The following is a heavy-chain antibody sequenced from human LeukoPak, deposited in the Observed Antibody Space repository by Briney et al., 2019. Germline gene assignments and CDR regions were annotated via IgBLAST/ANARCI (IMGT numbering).Heavy chain of an antibody. V-gene: IGHV3-21*01. CDR3: ARDCWRAAPGTCFDY. D-gene: IGHD6-13*01. J-gene: IGHJ4*02. CDR1: GFTFSSYS. Sequence: GGSLRLSCAASGFTFSSYSMNWVRQAPGKGLEWVSSISSSSSYIYYADSVKGRFTISRDNAKNSLYLQMNSLRAEDTAVYYCARDCWRAAPGTCFDYWGQGTLVTVSS. CDR2: ISSSSSYI.